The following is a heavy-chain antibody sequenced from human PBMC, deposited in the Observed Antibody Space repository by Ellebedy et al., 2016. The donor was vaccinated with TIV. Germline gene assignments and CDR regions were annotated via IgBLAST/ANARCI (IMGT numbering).Heavy chain of an antibody. CDR3: AGFSQTTQYCSGTNCADY. Sequence: GESLKISCAASGFTFSSYAMSWVRQAPGKGLEWVSAISGSGGSTYYADSVKGRFTISRDNSKNTLYLQMNSLRAEDTAVYYCAGFSQTTQYCSGTNCADYWGQGTLVIVSS. V-gene: IGHV3-23*01. CDR2: ISGSGGST. CDR1: GFTFSSYA. J-gene: IGHJ4*02. D-gene: IGHD2-2*01.